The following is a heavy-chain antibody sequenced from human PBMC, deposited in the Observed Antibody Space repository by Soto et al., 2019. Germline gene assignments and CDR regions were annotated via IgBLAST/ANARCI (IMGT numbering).Heavy chain of an antibody. Sequence: PGESLKISCKGSGYSFAGYWITWVRQKPGKGLEWMGRIDPSDSQTYYSPSFQGHVTISADKSISTAYLQWSSLKASDTAMYYCARQRLWGTSGYCYFENWGQGTLVTVSS. CDR3: ARQRLWGTSGYCYFEN. V-gene: IGHV5-10-1*01. D-gene: IGHD3-22*01. CDR1: GYSFAGYW. J-gene: IGHJ4*02. CDR2: IDPSDSQT.